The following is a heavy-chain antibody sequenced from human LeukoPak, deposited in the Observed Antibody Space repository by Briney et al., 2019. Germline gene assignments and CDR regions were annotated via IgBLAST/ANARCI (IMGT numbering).Heavy chain of an antibody. Sequence: GGSLRLSCSVSGFTFRSYAMHWVRQAPGKGLEYVSVIRSDGVDVYYTDSVKGRFTISRDNSKNTLYPQMSSLRPEDTAVYYCVKDLLQVTMKKLDHWGQGTLVTVSS. D-gene: IGHD4-11*01. V-gene: IGHV3-64D*06. CDR2: IRSDGVDV. CDR1: GFTFRSYA. CDR3: VKDLLQVTMKKLDH. J-gene: IGHJ4*02.